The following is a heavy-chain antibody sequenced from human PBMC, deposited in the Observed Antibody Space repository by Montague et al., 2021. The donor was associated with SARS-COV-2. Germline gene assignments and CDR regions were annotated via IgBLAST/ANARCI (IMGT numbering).Heavy chain of an antibody. CDR3: TREGYQVLWSDYYYYGMDV. CDR2: INHSGST. V-gene: IGHV4-34*01. J-gene: IGHJ6*02. Sequence: SETLSLTCAVYGGSFSGYYWSWIRQPPGKGLEWIGEINHSGSTNYNPSLKSRVTISVDTSKNQFSLKLSSVTAADTAVYNCTREGYQVLWSDYYYYGMDVWGQGTTVTVSS. CDR1: GGSFSGYY. D-gene: IGHD2-2*01.